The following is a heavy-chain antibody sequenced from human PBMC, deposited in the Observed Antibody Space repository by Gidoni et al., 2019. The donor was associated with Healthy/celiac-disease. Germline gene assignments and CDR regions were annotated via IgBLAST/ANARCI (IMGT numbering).Heavy chain of an antibody. CDR3: AKCLMVFRGSWDAFDI. J-gene: IGHJ3*02. V-gene: IGHV3-23*01. CDR1: GFTFSSHA. D-gene: IGHD6-13*01. CDR2: ISGSGGST. Sequence: VQLLESGGALVQPGGFLRPSCAASGFTFSSHAMSWVRQPPGKGLEWVSSISGSGGSTYYADSVKGRFTISRDNSKNTLYLQMNSLRAEDTAVYYCAKCLMVFRGSWDAFDIWGQGTMVTVSS.